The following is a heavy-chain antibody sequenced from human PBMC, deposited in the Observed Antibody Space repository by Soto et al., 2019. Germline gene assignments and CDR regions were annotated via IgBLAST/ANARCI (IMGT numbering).Heavy chain of an antibody. J-gene: IGHJ6*03. CDR2: IQSGGTT. V-gene: IGHV3-66*01. CDR3: ARDDILCSGGSCYGVPIDV. Sequence: EVQLVESGGGLVQPGGSLRLSCAASGFTVSSKYMSWVRQAPGKGLEWVSLIQSGGTTYYADSVKCRFTISRDSSKNMLHPQKNSLRAEDTAVYYCARDDILCSGGSCYGVPIDVWGKGTTVTVSS. D-gene: IGHD2-15*01. CDR1: GFTVSSKY.